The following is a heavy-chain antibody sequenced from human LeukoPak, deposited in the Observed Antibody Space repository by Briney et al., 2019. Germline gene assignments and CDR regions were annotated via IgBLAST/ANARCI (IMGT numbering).Heavy chain of an antibody. CDR3: ARGFYDSSGSQRWDY. J-gene: IGHJ4*02. D-gene: IGHD3-22*01. Sequence: ASVKVSCKASGGIFSSDAFGWVRQAPGQGLEWVGTVIPILGKANYPQKFQDRVTITADKSTSTAYMELSSLRSEDTAVYYCARGFYDSSGSQRWDYWGQGTLVTVSS. CDR2: VIPILGKA. V-gene: IGHV1-69*04. CDR1: GGIFSSDA.